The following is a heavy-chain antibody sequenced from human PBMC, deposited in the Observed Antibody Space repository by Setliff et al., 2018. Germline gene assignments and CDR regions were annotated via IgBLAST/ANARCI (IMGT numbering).Heavy chain of an antibody. V-gene: IGHV4-39*07. CDR3: ATDGPVLNGDYIS. D-gene: IGHD3-10*01. Sequence: SETLSLTCTVSGASISTTYYDWDWIRQSPEKGLEWIGTIYQNGITYYNPSVKSRVTISVDKSKNQFSLGLRSVTAADTAVYYCATDGPVLNGDYISWGQGTLVTVSS. CDR2: IYQNGIT. J-gene: IGHJ5*02. CDR1: GASISTTYYD.